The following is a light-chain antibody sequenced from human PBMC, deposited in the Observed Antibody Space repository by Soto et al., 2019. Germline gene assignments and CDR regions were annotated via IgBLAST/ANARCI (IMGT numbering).Light chain of an antibody. J-gene: IGLJ1*01. V-gene: IGLV1-51*01. CDR1: SSNIGNNY. CDR3: GTWDSSLSAEF. CDR2: DNN. Sequence: QSVLTQPPSVSAAPGQKVTISCSGSSSNIGNNYVYWYQQLPGTAPKLLIYDNNKRPSGIPDRFSGAKSGTSATLGITGLQTGDEAEYYCGTWDSSLSAEFFGTGTKLTVL.